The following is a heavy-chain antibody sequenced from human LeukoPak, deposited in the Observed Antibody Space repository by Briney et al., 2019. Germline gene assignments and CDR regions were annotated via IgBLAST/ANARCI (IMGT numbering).Heavy chain of an antibody. D-gene: IGHD3-16*01. CDR1: GYTFTGYY. CDR3: ARDWGSIKVITDY. CDR2: MNPNSGGT. V-gene: IGHV1-2*02. J-gene: IGHJ4*02. Sequence: ASVKVSCKASGYTFTGYYMHWVRQAPGQGLEWMGWMNPNSGGTNYAQKFQGRVTMTRDTSISTAYMELSRLRSDDTAVYYCARDWGSIKVITDYWGQGTLVTVSS.